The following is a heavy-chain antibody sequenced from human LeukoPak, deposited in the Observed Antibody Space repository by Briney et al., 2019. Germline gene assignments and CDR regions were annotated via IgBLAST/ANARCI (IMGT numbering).Heavy chain of an antibody. CDR3: ARELNYDSSGYYFDY. V-gene: IGHV3-53*01. Sequence: GGSLRLSCAASGFTVSSNYMSWFRQAPEKGLEWVSVIHSGGTTYYADSVRGRFTISRDSSKNTLYLQMNSLRAEDTAVYYCARELNYDSSGYYFDYWGQGTLVTVSS. CDR1: GFTVSSNY. D-gene: IGHD3-22*01. CDR2: IHSGGTT. J-gene: IGHJ4*02.